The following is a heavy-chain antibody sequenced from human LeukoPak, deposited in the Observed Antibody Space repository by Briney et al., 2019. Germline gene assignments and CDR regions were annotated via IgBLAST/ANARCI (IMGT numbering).Heavy chain of an antibody. Sequence: GGSLRLSCAASGFTFSSYGMHWVRQAPGKGLEWVAVISYDGSNKYYADSVKGRFTISRDNSKNTLYLQMNSPRAEDTAVYYCATQDYDFWSGYYPFDYWGQGTLVTVSS. CDR1: GFTFSSYG. CDR2: ISYDGSNK. D-gene: IGHD3-3*01. V-gene: IGHV3-30*03. J-gene: IGHJ4*02. CDR3: ATQDYDFWSGYYPFDY.